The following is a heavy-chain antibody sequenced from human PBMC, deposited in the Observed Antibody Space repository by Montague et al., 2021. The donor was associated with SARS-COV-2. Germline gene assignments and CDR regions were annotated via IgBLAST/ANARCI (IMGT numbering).Heavy chain of an antibody. Sequence: SLRLSCAASGFTFGDYAINWVRQAPGKGLEWVASISGDGATAYYAESVLGRFAISRDNSKNTVLLQMDSLRVKHAAVYYCAKALYSGGFFFESGSDFWGQGTLVTVSS. CDR1: GFTFGDYA. CDR2: ISGDGATA. CDR3: AKALYSGGFFFESGSDF. D-gene: IGHD6-19*01. V-gene: IGHV3-23*01. J-gene: IGHJ4*02.